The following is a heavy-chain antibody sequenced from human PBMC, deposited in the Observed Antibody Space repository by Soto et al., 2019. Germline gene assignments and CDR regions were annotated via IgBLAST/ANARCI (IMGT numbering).Heavy chain of an antibody. Sequence: SETLSLTCAVYGGSFIGYYWSLISQPQGKGLEWIGEINHSGSTNYNPSLKSRVTISVDTSKNQFSLKLSSVTAADTAVYYCAGGFRRWKYYYYGMDVWGQGTTVTVSS. D-gene: IGHD1-1*01. V-gene: IGHV4-34*01. CDR2: INHSGST. CDR1: GGSFIGYY. J-gene: IGHJ6*02. CDR3: AGGFRRWKYYYYGMDV.